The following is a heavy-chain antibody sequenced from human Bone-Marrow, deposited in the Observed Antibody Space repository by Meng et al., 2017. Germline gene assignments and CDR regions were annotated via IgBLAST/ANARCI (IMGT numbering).Heavy chain of an antibody. D-gene: IGHD1-26*01. CDR3: ARGQYFSWWELLPAFWFDP. Sequence: VQLPGAGPGLWKPAGTLSLTCAVSGGSISSSNWWSWVRQPPGKGLEWIGEIYHSGSTNYNPSLKSRVTISVDKSKNQFSLKLSSVTAADTAVYYCARGQYFSWWELLPAFWFDPWGQGTLVTVSS. V-gene: IGHV4-4*02. J-gene: IGHJ5*02. CDR2: IYHSGST. CDR1: GGSISSSNW.